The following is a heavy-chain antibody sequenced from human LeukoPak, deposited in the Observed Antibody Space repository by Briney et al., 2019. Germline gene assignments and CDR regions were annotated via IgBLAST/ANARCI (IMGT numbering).Heavy chain of an antibody. CDR3: ARDSSSYGYYYFDY. J-gene: IGHJ4*02. V-gene: IGHV4-31*03. CDR2: IYYSGST. CDR1: GGSISSGGYY. D-gene: IGHD5-18*01. Sequence: SETLSLTCTVSGGSISSGGYYWSWIRQHPGKGLEWIGDIYYSGSTYYNPSLKSRVTISVDTSKNQFSLKLSSVTAADTAVYYCARDSSSYGYYYFDYWGQGTLVTVSS.